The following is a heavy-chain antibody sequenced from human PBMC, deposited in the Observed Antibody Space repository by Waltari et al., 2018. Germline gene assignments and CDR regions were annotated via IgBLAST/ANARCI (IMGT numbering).Heavy chain of an antibody. CDR3: ARGQPQTGNFDY. J-gene: IGHJ4*02. CDR1: GYTFTSYD. V-gene: IGHV1-8*01. D-gene: IGHD7-27*01. CDR2: KKPNSGNT. Sequence: QVQLVQSGAEVKKPGASVKVSCKASGYTFTSYDINWVRQATGQGLEWRGWKKPNSGNTGYAQKFQGRVTMTRNTSISTAYMELSSLRSEDTAVYYCARGQPQTGNFDYWGQGTLVTVSS.